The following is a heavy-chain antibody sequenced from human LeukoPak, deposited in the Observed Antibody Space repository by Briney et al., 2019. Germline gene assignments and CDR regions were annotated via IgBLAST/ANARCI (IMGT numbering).Heavy chain of an antibody. V-gene: IGHV4-34*01. CDR2: INHSGST. J-gene: IGHJ6*02. CDR3: ALVALGYGSGHYYYYGMDV. Sequence: PPETLSLTCAVYGGSFSGYYWSWIRQPPGKGLEWIGEINHSGSTNYNPSLKSRVTISVDTSKNQFSLKLSSVTAADTAVYYCALVALGYGSGHYYYYGMDVRGQGTTVTVSS. CDR1: GGSFSGYY. D-gene: IGHD3-10*01.